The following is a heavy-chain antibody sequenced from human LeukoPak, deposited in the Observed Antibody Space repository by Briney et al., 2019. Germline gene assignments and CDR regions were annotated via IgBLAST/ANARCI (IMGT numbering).Heavy chain of an antibody. CDR1: GGSFSGYY. D-gene: IGHD3-16*01. Sequence: SETLSLTCAVYGGSFSGYYWSWIRQPPGKGLEWIGEIKHSGSTNYNPSLKSLVTISVDTSKNQFSLKLRSVTAADTAVYYCARHGPPRAGWGRKYYYMDVWGKGTTVTISS. J-gene: IGHJ6*03. V-gene: IGHV4-34*01. CDR3: ARHGPPRAGWGRKYYYMDV. CDR2: IKHSGST.